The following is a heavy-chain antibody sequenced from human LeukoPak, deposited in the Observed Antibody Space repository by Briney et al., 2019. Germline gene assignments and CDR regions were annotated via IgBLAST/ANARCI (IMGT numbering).Heavy chain of an antibody. CDR1: GGSFSGYY. CDR2: INHSGST. D-gene: IGHD6-6*01. CDR3: ARSKYSSPNMDV. J-gene: IGHJ6*03. V-gene: IGHV4-34*01. Sequence: KPSETLSLTCAVYGGSFSGYYWSWIRQPPGKGLEWIGEINHSGSTNYNPSLKSRVTISVDTSKNQFSLKLSSVTAADTAVYYCARSKYSSPNMDVWGKGTTVTVSS.